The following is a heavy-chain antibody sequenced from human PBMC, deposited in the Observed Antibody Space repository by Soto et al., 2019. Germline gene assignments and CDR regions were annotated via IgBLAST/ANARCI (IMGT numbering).Heavy chain of an antibody. J-gene: IGHJ4*02. CDR2: IKGDGSDA. Sequence: GGSLRLSCAASGFTLSNFYISWVRQAPGKGLEWLGNIKGDGSDAHYVDSVKGRFTISRDNAGNSIYLQMNNLRAEDTAMYYCARDPVTSDWGQGTLVTVSS. V-gene: IGHV3-7*03. CDR3: ARDPVTSD. CDR1: GFTLSNFY.